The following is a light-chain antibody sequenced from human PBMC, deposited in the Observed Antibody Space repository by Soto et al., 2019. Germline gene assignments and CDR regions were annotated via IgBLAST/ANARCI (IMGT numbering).Light chain of an antibody. J-gene: IGKJ1*01. CDR2: DAS. CDR3: QHRRT. CDR1: ESVSSN. V-gene: IGKV3-15*01. Sequence: EIVMTQSPATLSVSPGERAALSCRASESVSSNLAWYQQKPGHAPRLLIYDASTRATGLPARFSGSGSGTELTLTISSLQSEDFGVYYCQHRRTFGQGTKVEIK.